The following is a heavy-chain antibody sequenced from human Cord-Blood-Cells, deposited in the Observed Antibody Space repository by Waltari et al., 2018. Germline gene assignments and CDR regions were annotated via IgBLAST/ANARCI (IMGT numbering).Heavy chain of an antibody. V-gene: IGHV1-69*01. CDR3: ARGGYYFDY. CDR1: GRPFSRYA. D-gene: IGHD3-16*01. Sequence: QVQLVQSGAEVKKPGPSVEVSWKASGRPFSRYAISWVRQAPGQGLEWMGGIIPIFGTANYAQKFQGRVTITADESTSTAYMELSSLRSEDTAVYYCARGGYYFDYWGQGTLVTVSS. CDR2: IIPIFGTA. J-gene: IGHJ4*02.